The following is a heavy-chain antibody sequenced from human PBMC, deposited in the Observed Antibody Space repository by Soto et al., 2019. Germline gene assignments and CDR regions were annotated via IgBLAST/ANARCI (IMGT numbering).Heavy chain of an antibody. Sequence: SETLSLTCAVSGGSISSGDYSWSWIRQPPGKGLEWIGYIYHSGSTYYNPSLKSRVTISVDRSKNQFSLKLSSVTAADTAVYYCARATRKDSGSYWGYFDYWGQGTLVTVSS. V-gene: IGHV4-30-2*01. CDR3: ARATRKDSGSYWGYFDY. D-gene: IGHD1-26*01. CDR2: IYHSGST. CDR1: GGSISSGDYS. J-gene: IGHJ4*02.